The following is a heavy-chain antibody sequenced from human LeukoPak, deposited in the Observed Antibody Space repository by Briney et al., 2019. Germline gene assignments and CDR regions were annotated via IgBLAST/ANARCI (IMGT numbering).Heavy chain of an antibody. Sequence: GGSLRLSCAASGFTVSSYSMNWVRQAPGKGLEWVSSISSSSSYIYYADSVKGRFTISRDNAKNSLYLQMNSLRAEDTAVYYCAGRLSGRYYFDYWGQGTLVTLSS. V-gene: IGHV3-21*01. CDR1: GFTVSSYS. J-gene: IGHJ4*02. CDR3: AGRLSGRYYFDY. D-gene: IGHD1-26*01. CDR2: ISSSSSYI.